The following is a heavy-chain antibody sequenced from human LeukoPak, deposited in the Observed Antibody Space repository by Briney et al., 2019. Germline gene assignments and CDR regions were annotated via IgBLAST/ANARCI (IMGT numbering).Heavy chain of an antibody. CDR1: GGSISSGDYY. Sequence: SQTLSLTCTVSGGSISSGDYYWSWIRQPPGKGLEWIGYIYYSGSTYYNPSLKSRVTISVDTSKNQFSLKLSSVTAADTAVYYCARAPEYYDFWSGQGPDYYYYYYMDVWGKGTTVTVSS. CDR2: IYYSGST. V-gene: IGHV4-30-4*08. CDR3: ARAPEYYDFWSGQGPDYYYYYYMDV. D-gene: IGHD3-3*01. J-gene: IGHJ6*03.